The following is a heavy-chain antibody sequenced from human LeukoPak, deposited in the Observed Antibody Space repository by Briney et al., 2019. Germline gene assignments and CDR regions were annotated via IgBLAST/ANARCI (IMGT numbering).Heavy chain of an antibody. CDR1: GFTFSSYS. CDR3: ARVKVDYGDYESENYFDY. Sequence: GGSLRLSCAASGFTFSSYSMNWVRQAPGKGLEWVSSTSSSSSYIYYADSVKGRFTISRDNAKNSLYLQMNSLRAEDTAVYYCARVKVDYGDYESENYFDYWGQGTLVTVSS. CDR2: TSSSSSYI. J-gene: IGHJ4*02. V-gene: IGHV3-21*01. D-gene: IGHD4-17*01.